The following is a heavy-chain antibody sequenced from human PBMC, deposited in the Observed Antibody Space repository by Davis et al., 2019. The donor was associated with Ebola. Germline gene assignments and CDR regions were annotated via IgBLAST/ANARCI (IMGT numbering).Heavy chain of an antibody. D-gene: IGHD6-13*01. CDR3: ARDIRTYSSSWCGDY. CDR2: INPSGGST. J-gene: IGHJ4*02. V-gene: IGHV1-46*01. Sequence: ASVKVSCKASGYTFTSYYMHWVRQAPGQGLEWMGIINPSGGSTSYAQKFQGRVTITADESTSTAYMELRSLRSDDTAVYYCARDIRTYSSSWCGDYWGQGTLVTVSS. CDR1: GYTFTSYY.